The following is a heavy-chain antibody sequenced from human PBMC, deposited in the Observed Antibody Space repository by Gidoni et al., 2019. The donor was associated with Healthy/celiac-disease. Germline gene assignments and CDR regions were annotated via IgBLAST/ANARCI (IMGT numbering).Heavy chain of an antibody. CDR3: ARDRSGWYLGDY. J-gene: IGHJ4*02. D-gene: IGHD6-19*01. CDR2: ISSSCSTL. CDR1: GFTFSYYY. Sequence: QVQLVESGGGLIKPGGSLRLSCAASGFTFSYYYMSCIRQAPGRGLEWVSYISSSCSTLYYADSVKGRFTISRDNAKNSLYLQMNSLRAEDTAVYYCARDRSGWYLGDYWGQGTLVTVSS. V-gene: IGHV3-11*01.